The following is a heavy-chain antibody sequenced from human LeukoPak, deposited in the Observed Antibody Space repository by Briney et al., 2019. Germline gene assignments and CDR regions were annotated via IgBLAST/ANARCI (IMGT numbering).Heavy chain of an antibody. D-gene: IGHD5-18*01. V-gene: IGHV3-23*01. CDR1: GFTFSSYG. CDR3: AKGIQVWPRGIDY. J-gene: IGHJ4*02. Sequence: GGSLRLSCAASGFTFSSYGMSWVRQAPGKGLEWVSAISGSGGSTYYADSVKGRFTISRDNSKNTLYLQINSLRAEDTAVYYCAKGIQVWPRGIDYWGQGTLVTVSS. CDR2: ISGSGGST.